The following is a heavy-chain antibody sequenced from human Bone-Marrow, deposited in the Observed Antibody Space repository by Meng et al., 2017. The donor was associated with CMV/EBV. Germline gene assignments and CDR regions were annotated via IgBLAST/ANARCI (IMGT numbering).Heavy chain of an antibody. J-gene: IGHJ6*02. CDR3: ARVRDYGMDV. CDR1: GFTFSSYW. V-gene: IGHV3-74*01. CDR2: INSDGSST. Sequence: GESLKISCAASGFTFSSYWMHWVRQAPGKGLVWVSRINSDGSSTSHADSVKGRFTISRDNAKNTLYLQMNSLRAEDTAVYYCARVRDYGMDVWGQGTTVTVSS.